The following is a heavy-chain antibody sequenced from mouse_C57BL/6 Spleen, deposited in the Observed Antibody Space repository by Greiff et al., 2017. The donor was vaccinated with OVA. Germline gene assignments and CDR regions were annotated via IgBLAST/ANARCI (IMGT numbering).Heavy chain of an antibody. V-gene: IGHV1-52*01. J-gene: IGHJ1*03. CDR2: IDPSDSDT. CDR1: GYTFTSYW. Sequence: VQLQQPGAELVRPGSSVKLSCKASGYTFTSYWMHWVKQRPIQGLEWIGNIDPSDSDTHYNQKFKDKATLTVDKSSSTAYMQLSSLTSEDSAVYYCARDGSSYGWYFDVWGTGTTVTVSS. D-gene: IGHD1-1*01. CDR3: ARDGSSYGWYFDV.